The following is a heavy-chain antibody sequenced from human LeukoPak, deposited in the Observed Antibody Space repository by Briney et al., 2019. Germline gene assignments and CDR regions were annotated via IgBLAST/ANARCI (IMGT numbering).Heavy chain of an antibody. Sequence: GGSLRLSCAASGFTFDDYAMHWVRQAPGKGLEWVSLISGDGGSTYYADSVKGRFTISRANSKTSLYLQMNSLRTEDTALYYCAKDITAYGDHESYFDYWGQGTLVTVSS. CDR3: AKDITAYGDHESYFDY. J-gene: IGHJ4*02. CDR2: ISGDGGST. D-gene: IGHD4-17*01. CDR1: GFTFDDYA. V-gene: IGHV3-43*02.